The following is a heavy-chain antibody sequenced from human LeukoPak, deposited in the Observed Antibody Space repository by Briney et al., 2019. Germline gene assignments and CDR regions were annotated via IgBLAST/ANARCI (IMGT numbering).Heavy chain of an antibody. J-gene: IGHJ2*01. Sequence: SETLSLTCTVSDGFITNYYWSWVRQPPGKGLEFIGYVHYSGTTNYNPSLESRVTMSVDTSKNQFSLKLSSVTAADTAVYYCARSYGSYWYFDLWGRGTLVTVSS. V-gene: IGHV4-59*12. CDR2: VHYSGTT. CDR1: DGFITNYY. CDR3: ARSYGSYWYFDL. D-gene: IGHD4-17*01.